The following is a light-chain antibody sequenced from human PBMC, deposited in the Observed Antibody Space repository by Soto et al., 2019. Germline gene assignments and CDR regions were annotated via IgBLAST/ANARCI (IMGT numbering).Light chain of an antibody. CDR1: QTVSSN. CDR2: GAS. Sequence: EIVMTQSPATQSVSPGERATLSCRASQTVSSNLAWYQQRPGQAPRLLIYGASTRAPGIPARFSGGGSGTEFFLPISSLQPEDSAVYYWQQYNDWPPYTFGQGTKLEIK. J-gene: IGKJ2*01. CDR3: QQYNDWPPYT. V-gene: IGKV3-15*01.